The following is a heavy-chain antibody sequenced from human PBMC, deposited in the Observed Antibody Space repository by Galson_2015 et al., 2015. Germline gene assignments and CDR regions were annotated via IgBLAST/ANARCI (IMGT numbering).Heavy chain of an antibody. Sequence: SLRLSCAASGFTFSSCGMHWVRQAPGKGLEWVALISDEGSIKEYADSVKGRFTISRDNSKNTLSLQMNSLRAEDAAIYYCAKDNEGYCSDRHCYSYYYYGMDVWGQGTTVTVSS. CDR1: GFTFSSCG. CDR2: ISDEGSIK. V-gene: IGHV3-30*18. J-gene: IGHJ6*02. D-gene: IGHD2-15*01. CDR3: AKDNEGYCSDRHCYSYYYYGMDV.